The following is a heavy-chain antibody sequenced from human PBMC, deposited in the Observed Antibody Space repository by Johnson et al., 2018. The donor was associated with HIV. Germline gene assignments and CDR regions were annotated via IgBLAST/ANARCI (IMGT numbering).Heavy chain of an antibody. Sequence: QVQLVESGGGVVQPGGSLRLSCAASGFTFSSHGMHWVRQAPGKGLDWVASISYDGGNKYYADSVRGRITISRDNSKNILYLQMNSLRPEDTAVYYCAKDGMGGNYWYAFDIWGQGTMVTVSS. D-gene: IGHD1-26*01. CDR3: AKDGMGGNYWYAFDI. J-gene: IGHJ3*02. CDR2: ISYDGGNK. CDR1: GFTFSSHG. V-gene: IGHV3-30*02.